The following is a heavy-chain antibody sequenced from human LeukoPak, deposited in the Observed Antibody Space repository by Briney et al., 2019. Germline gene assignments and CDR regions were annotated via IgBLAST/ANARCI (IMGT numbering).Heavy chain of an antibody. V-gene: IGHV1-69*05. D-gene: IGHD3-10*01. CDR1: GGTFSSYA. J-gene: IGHJ4*02. CDR3: ARGPLYGSGSYYKYYFDY. Sequence: SVKVSCKASGGTFSSYAISWVRQAPGQGLEWMGGIIPIFGTANYAQKFQGRVTITTDESTSTAYMELSSLRSEDTAVYYCARGPLYGSGSYYKYYFDYWGQGTLVTVSS. CDR2: IIPIFGTA.